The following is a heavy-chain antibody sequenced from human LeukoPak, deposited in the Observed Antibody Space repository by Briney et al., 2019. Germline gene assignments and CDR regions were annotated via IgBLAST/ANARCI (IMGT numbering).Heavy chain of an antibody. J-gene: IGHJ5*02. CDR3: ARLDPSSRYCSSTSCYAAFFWFDP. D-gene: IGHD2-2*01. V-gene: IGHV5-51*01. CDR1: GYSFTSYW. CDR2: IYPGDSDT. Sequence: GESLKISCKGSGYSFTSYWIGWVRQMPGKGLEWMGIIYPGDSDTRYSPSFQGQVTISADKSISTAYLQWSSLKASDTAMYYCARLDPSSRYCSSTSCYAAFFWFDPWGQGILVTVSS.